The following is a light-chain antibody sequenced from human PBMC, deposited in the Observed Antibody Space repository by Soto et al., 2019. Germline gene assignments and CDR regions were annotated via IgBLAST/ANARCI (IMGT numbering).Light chain of an antibody. CDR3: QHYNSYPEA. V-gene: IGKV1-5*03. CDR2: KAS. J-gene: IGKJ1*01. CDR1: QTISSW. Sequence: DIQVTQSPSTLSGSVAPRVAITGRASQTISSWLAWYQQKPGKAPKLLIYKASTLKSGVPSRFSGSGSGTEFTLTISSLQPDDFATYYCQHYNSYPEAFGQGTKVDIK.